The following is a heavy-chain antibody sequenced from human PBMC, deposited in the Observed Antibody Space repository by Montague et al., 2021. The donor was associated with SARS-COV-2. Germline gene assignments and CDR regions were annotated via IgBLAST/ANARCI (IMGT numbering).Heavy chain of an antibody. CDR1: GFTFSNAW. D-gene: IGHD3-9*01. Sequence: SRRLSCSASGFTFSNAWMSWVRQAPGKGLEWVGRIKSKTDGGTTDYAAPVKGRFTISRDDSKNTLYLQMNSLKTEDTAVYYCTTGLDGTYYDILTGYYRIDYWGQGTLVTVSS. J-gene: IGHJ4*02. CDR2: IKSKTDGGTT. V-gene: IGHV3-15*01. CDR3: TTGLDGTYYDILTGYYRIDY.